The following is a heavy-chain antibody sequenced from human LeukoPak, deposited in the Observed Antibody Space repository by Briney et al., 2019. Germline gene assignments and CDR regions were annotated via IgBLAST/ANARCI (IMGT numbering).Heavy chain of an antibody. V-gene: IGHV4-39*01. J-gene: IGHJ1*01. CDR2: TYYIGIT. Sequence: PSETLSLTCTASGGSMSSSSYFWGWIRQPPGKGLEWIGSTYYIGITYYNPSLRSRLSISVDTSKNQFSLRLSSVTAADTAVYYCARLFQYSSSSRFFQHWGLGTLVTVSS. CDR1: GGSMSSSSYF. D-gene: IGHD6-6*01. CDR3: ARLFQYSSSSRFFQH.